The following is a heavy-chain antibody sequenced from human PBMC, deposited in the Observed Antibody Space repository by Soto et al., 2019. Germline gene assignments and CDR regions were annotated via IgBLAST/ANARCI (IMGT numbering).Heavy chain of an antibody. Sequence: GESLKISCKGSGYSFTSYWIGWVRQMPGKGLEWMGIIYPGDSDTRYSPSFQGQVTISADKSISTAYLQWSSLKASDTAMYYCARQYCISTSCYAYYFDYWGQGTLVTVS. CDR3: ARQYCISTSCYAYYFDY. J-gene: IGHJ4*02. D-gene: IGHD2-2*01. V-gene: IGHV5-51*01. CDR2: IYPGDSDT. CDR1: GYSFTSYW.